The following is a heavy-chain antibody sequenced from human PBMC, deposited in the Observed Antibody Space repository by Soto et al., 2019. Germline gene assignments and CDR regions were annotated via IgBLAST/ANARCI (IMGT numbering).Heavy chain of an antibody. CDR3: ARSVLSGSLNWCDP. CDR2: ISYTGKT. Sequence: QLQLQESGPGLVRPSETLALTCTVSGGSISSTNYYWGWVRQPPGNGLEWIGRISYTGKTYYNPSLTSRVSISVDTSNHHFARKLTSLPAADTSVFYCARSVLSGSLNWCDPWGQGTLVTVSS. V-gene: IGHV4-39*02. D-gene: IGHD1-26*01. J-gene: IGHJ5*02. CDR1: GGSISSTNYY.